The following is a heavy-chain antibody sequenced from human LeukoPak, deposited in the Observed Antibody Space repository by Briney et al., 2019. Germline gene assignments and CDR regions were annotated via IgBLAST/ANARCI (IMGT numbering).Heavy chain of an antibody. CDR1: GGSITNSFY. D-gene: IGHD3-22*01. Sequence: SETLSLTCTVSGGSITNSFYWGWIRQPPGKGLEWIGSTYYSGSTYYNPSLKSRVTISVDTSKNQFSLKLSSVTAADTAVYYCARQYYYNRAIYSKLDFWGQGTLVTVSS. CDR2: TYYSGST. V-gene: IGHV4-39*01. CDR3: ARQYYYNRAIYSKLDF. J-gene: IGHJ4*02.